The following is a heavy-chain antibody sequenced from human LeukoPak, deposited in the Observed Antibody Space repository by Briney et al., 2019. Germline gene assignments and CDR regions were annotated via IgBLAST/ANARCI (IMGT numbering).Heavy chain of an antibody. CDR2: ISSSSSTI. V-gene: IGHV3-48*01. CDR1: GFTFSSYS. CDR3: ARDTRVGATILDY. Sequence: GGSLRLSCAASGFTFSSYSMNWVRQAPGKGLEWVSYISSSSSTIYYADSVKGRFTISRDNAKNSLYLQMNSLRAEDTAVYYCARDTRVGATILDYWGQGTLVTVSS. J-gene: IGHJ4*02. D-gene: IGHD1-26*01.